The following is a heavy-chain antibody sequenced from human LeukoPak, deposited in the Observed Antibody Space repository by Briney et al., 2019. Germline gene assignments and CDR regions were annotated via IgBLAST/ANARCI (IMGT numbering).Heavy chain of an antibody. Sequence: GGSLRLSCAASGFTLSSYWMSWVRQAPGKGLEWVANIKQDGSEDYYVDSVKGRFTISRDNAKNSLYLQMNSLRAEDTAVYYCAREFDISRYGMDVWGQGTTVTVSS. CDR1: GFTLSSYW. J-gene: IGHJ6*02. CDR2: IKQDGSED. D-gene: IGHD3-9*01. CDR3: AREFDISRYGMDV. V-gene: IGHV3-7*04.